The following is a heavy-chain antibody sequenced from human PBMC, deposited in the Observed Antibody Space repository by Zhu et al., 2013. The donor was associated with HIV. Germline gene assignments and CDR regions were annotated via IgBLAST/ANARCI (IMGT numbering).Heavy chain of an antibody. V-gene: IGHV1-69*06. CDR1: GDTFSTYA. J-gene: IGHJ6*02. CDR3: ARVGYYKIFYGMDV. Sequence: QVQLVQSGAEVKKPGSSVKVSCKTSGDTFSTYAISWVRQAPGQGLDWMGGIIPIFGRPNYAQKFQGRVTITADKSTSTAYMELRSLRSEDTAVYYCARVGYYKIFYGMDVWGQGTTGHRLL. CDR2: IIPIFGRP. D-gene: IGHD3-9*01.